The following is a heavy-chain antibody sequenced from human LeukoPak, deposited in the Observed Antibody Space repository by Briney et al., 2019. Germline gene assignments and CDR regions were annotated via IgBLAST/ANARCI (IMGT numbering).Heavy chain of an antibody. J-gene: IGHJ5*02. V-gene: IGHV3-30*03. D-gene: IGHD2-15*01. Sequence: PGGSLRLSCAASGFTFSTYGMHWVRQAPGKGLEWVAVISFDGNNEYYADSVKGRFTISRDNSKNTLYLQMNSLRAEDTAVYYCARDRSPCSGGRCYSYNWFDPWGQGTLVTVSS. CDR3: ARDRSPCSGGRCYSYNWFDP. CDR1: GFTFSTYG. CDR2: ISFDGNNE.